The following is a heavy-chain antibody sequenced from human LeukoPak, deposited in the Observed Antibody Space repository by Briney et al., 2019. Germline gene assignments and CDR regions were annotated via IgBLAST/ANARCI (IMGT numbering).Heavy chain of an antibody. J-gene: IGHJ3*02. D-gene: IGHD5-12*01. Sequence: ASVKVSCKASGGTFSSYAISWVRQAPGQGLEWMGRIIPILGIANYAQKFQGRVTITADKSTSTAYMELSSLRSEDTAVYYCARAREPGPPSRLGDAFDIWGQGTMVTVSS. V-gene: IGHV1-69*04. CDR1: GGTFSSYA. CDR2: IIPILGIA. CDR3: ARAREPGPPSRLGDAFDI.